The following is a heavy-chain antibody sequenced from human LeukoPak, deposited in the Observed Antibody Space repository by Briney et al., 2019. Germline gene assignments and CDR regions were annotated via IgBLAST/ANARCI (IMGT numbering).Heavy chain of an antibody. Sequence: SVKVSCKASGGTFSSYAISWVRQAPGQGLEWMGGIIPIFGTANYAQKFQGRVTITADESTSTAYMELSSLRSEDTAVYYCARDYYDSSGYYPNWFDPWGQGTLVTVSS. CDR1: GGTFSSYA. J-gene: IGHJ5*02. D-gene: IGHD3-22*01. V-gene: IGHV1-69*13. CDR3: ARDYYDSSGYYPNWFDP. CDR2: IIPIFGTA.